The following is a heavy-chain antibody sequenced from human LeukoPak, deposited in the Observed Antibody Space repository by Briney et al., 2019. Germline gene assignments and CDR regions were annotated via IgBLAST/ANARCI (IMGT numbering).Heavy chain of an antibody. CDR2: ITTSGGST. V-gene: IGHV3-23*01. J-gene: IGHJ3*02. Sequence: GGSLRLSCAASGFPFSNYWMTWVRQAPGEGLEWVSSITTSGGSTYYADSVKGRFTISRDNAKNTLYLQMNSLRAEDTAVYYCAKDHYVSGRYDAFDIWGQGTMVTVSS. CDR3: AKDHYVSGRYDAFDI. CDR1: GFPFSNYW. D-gene: IGHD3-10*01.